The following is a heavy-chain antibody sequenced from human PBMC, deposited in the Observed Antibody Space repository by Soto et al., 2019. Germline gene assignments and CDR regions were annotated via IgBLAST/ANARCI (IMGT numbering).Heavy chain of an antibody. Sequence: SETLSLTCTVSGGSISSYYWSWIRQPPGKGLEWIGYIYYSGSTNYNPSLKSRVTISVDTSKNQSSLKLSSVTAADTAVYYCARRWGRTFDYWGQGTLVTVSS. CDR3: ARRWGRTFDY. D-gene: IGHD7-27*01. CDR1: GGSISSYY. V-gene: IGHV4-59*08. CDR2: IYYSGST. J-gene: IGHJ4*02.